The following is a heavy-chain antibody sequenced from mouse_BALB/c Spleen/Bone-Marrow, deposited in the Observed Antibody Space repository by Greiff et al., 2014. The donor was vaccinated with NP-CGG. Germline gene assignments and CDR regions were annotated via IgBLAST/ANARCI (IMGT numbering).Heavy chain of an antibody. CDR3: AREKDWVFDY. CDR2: IYPGSDST. D-gene: IGHD4-1*01. Sequence: VQLQQSGAELVQPGTSVKMSCEASGYTFTTYCMHWVKQSPGKGLEWIGEIYPGSDSTNYNEKFKSKATLTVDTSSSIAYMQLSSLTSEDSAVYYCAREKDWVFDYWGQGTTLTVSS. CDR1: GYTFTTYC. V-gene: IGHV1-55*01. J-gene: IGHJ2*01.